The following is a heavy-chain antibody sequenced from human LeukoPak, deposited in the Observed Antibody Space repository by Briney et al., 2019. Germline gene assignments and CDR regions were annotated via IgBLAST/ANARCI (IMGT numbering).Heavy chain of an antibody. Sequence: SETLSLTCTVSGGSVSSGSYYWSWIRQPPGKGLEWIGYIYYSGTTNYSPSLKSRVTISVDTSKNQFSLKLSSVTAADTAVYYCARVMGSGWTGFDYWGQGTLVTVSS. J-gene: IGHJ4*02. D-gene: IGHD6-19*01. V-gene: IGHV4-61*01. CDR2: IYYSGTT. CDR3: ARVMGSGWTGFDY. CDR1: GGSVSSGSYY.